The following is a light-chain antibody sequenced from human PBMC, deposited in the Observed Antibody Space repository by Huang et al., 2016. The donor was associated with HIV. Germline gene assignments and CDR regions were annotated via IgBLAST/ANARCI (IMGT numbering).Light chain of an antibody. CDR1: QSLVDTDGYTY. V-gene: IGKV2-30*01. CDR2: RVS. CDR3: MQGTHWPYT. Sequence: DVVLTQSPLSLPVTLGQPASISCRSGQSLVDTDGYTYLNWFHQRPGQSPRRLSYRVSRRDSGVPDRFSGSGSGTDFTLKISRVEAEDVGVYYCMQGTHWPYTFGQGTKVEIK. J-gene: IGKJ2*01.